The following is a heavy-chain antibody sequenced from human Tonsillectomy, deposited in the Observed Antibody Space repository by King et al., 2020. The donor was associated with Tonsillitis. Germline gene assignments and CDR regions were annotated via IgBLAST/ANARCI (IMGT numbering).Heavy chain of an antibody. CDR1: GFIFTSYA. J-gene: IGHJ4*02. V-gene: IGHV3-30-3*01. D-gene: IGHD3-22*01. CDR2: ISHDASDK. CDR3: AITYDSSGYYYNARDY. Sequence: QLVQSGGGVVEPGKSLRLSCAVSGFIFTSYAIHWVRQAPGKGLEWVAVISHDASDKYYADSVKGRFTVSRDNSTSTLYLQMNSLRAADTAVYYCAITYDSSGYYYNARDYWGQGTLVTVSS.